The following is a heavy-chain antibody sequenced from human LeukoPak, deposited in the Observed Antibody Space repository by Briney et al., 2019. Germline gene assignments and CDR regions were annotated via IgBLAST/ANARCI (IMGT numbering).Heavy chain of an antibody. J-gene: IGHJ5*02. CDR2: IIPIFGTA. D-gene: IGHD6-13*01. CDR1: GGTFSSYA. Sequence: SVKVSCKASGGTFSSYAISWVRQAPGQGLEWMGGIIPIFGTANYAQKFQGRVTITADESTSTAYMELSSLRSEDTAAYYCATSEEQQLVLEPYWFDPWGQGTLVTVSS. CDR3: ATSEEQQLVLEPYWFDP. V-gene: IGHV1-69*13.